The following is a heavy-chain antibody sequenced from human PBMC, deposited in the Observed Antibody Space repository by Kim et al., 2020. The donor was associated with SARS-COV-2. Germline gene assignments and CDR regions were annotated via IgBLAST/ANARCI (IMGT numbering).Heavy chain of an antibody. CDR1: GGSISSGSYY. J-gene: IGHJ5*02. CDR2: IYTSGST. V-gene: IGHV4-61*02. CDR3: ARDQAGDYDILTGLNWFDP. D-gene: IGHD3-9*01. Sequence: SETLSLTCTVSGGSISSGSYYWSWIRQPAGKGLEWIGRIYTSGSTNYNPSLKSRVTISVDTSKNQFSLKLSSVTAADTAGYYCARDQAGDYDILTGLNWFDPWGQGTLVTVSS.